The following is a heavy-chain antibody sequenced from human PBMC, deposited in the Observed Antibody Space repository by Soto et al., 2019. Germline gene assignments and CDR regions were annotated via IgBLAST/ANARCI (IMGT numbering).Heavy chain of an antibody. D-gene: IGHD3-22*01. Sequence: QVQLVQSGAEVKKPGSSVKVSCKASGGTFSSYAISWVRQAPGQGLEWMGGIIPIFGTANYAQKFQGRVKITADKSTSTAYMELSSLRSEDTAVYYCARDRDYYDSSGYFNYFDYWGQGTLVTVSS. J-gene: IGHJ4*02. CDR3: ARDRDYYDSSGYFNYFDY. CDR1: GGTFSSYA. V-gene: IGHV1-69*06. CDR2: IIPIFGTA.